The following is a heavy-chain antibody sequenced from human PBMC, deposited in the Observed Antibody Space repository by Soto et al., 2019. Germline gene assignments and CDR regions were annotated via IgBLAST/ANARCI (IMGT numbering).Heavy chain of an antibody. CDR2: IYYSGST. D-gene: IGHD4-17*01. V-gene: IGHV4-39*01. CDR3: ARPTTVTQQGAFDI. Sequence: QLQLQESGPGLVKPSETLSLTCTVSGGSISSSSYYWGWIRQPPGKGLEWIGSIYYSGSTYYNPSLKSRVTISVDTSKNQFSLKLSSVTAADTAVYYCARPTTVTQQGAFDIWGQGTMVTVSS. CDR1: GGSISSSSYY. J-gene: IGHJ3*02.